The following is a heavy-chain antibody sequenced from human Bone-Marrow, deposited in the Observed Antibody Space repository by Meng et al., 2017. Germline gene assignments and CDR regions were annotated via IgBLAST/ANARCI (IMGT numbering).Heavy chain of an antibody. CDR3: VRQGFDS. CDR1: GFSFSSYW. J-gene: IGHJ4*02. CDR2: IKQDGSEK. V-gene: IGHV3-7*01. D-gene: IGHD1-1*01. Sequence: GGSLRLSCAASGFSFSSYWMSWVRQAPGKGLEWVANIKQDGSEKFYVDSVKGRFTISRDNAKKTLYLQVDSLRVEDTAVYYCVRQGFDSWGQGTLVTVSS.